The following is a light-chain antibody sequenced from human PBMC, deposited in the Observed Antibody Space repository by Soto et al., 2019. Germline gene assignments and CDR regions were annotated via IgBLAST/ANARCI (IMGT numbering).Light chain of an antibody. Sequence: QSVLTQPPSVSGAPGQRVTISCTGSSSNIGAGYDVHWYQQLPGTPPKLLIYGNSNRPSGVPDRFSGSKSGTSASLAITGLQAEDEADYYCQSYDRSLSVVFGGGTKLTVL. CDR3: QSYDRSLSVV. CDR2: GNS. CDR1: SSNIGAGYD. V-gene: IGLV1-40*01. J-gene: IGLJ2*01.